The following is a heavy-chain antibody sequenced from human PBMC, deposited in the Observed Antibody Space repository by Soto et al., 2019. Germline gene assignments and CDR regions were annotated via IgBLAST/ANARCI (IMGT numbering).Heavy chain of an antibody. CDR3: ARAAVAGTSSASDI. Sequence: GESLKISCKGSGYSFSTYWIAWVRQMPGKGLEWMGIIYPGDSDTRHSPSFKVQVTISADKSINTAYLQWSSLKASDTAMYYCARAAVAGTSSASDIWGQGTMVTVSS. CDR1: GYSFSTYW. D-gene: IGHD6-19*01. CDR2: IYPGDSDT. J-gene: IGHJ3*02. V-gene: IGHV5-51*01.